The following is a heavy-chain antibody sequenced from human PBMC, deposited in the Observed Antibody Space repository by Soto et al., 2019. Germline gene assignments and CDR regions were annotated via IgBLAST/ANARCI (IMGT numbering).Heavy chain of an antibody. D-gene: IGHD2-2*01. J-gene: IGHJ6*02. CDR2: MNHSGST. V-gene: IGHV4-34*01. CDR3: ARGRRFCWDSTSLCYGMDV. Sequence: QVQLQQWGAGLLKPSETLSLTCAVYGGSFSGYYWSWIRQPPGKGLEWIGEMNHSGSTNSNPSLTSRVTITVAMSKNKFSLKLSSVTAADAAVYYCARGRRFCWDSTSLCYGMDVWGQGTTVTVSS. CDR1: GGSFSGYY.